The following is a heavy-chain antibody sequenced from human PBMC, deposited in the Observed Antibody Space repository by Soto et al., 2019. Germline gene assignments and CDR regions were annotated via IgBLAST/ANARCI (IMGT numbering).Heavy chain of an antibody. CDR1: GGSISGGDYY. CDR2: IYYGGST. J-gene: IGHJ3*02. D-gene: IGHD1-26*01. CDR3: ARDSGSYRDAFDI. V-gene: IGHV4-30-4*01. Sequence: SETLSLTCPVSGGSISGGDYYWSWIRQPPGKGLEWIGYIYYGGSTYYNPSLKSRVTISVDTSKNQFSLKLSSVTAADTAVYYCARDSGSYRDAFDIWGQGTMVTVSS.